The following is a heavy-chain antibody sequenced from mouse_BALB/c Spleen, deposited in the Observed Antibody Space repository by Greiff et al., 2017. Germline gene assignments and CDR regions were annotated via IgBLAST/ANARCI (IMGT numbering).Heavy chain of an antibody. CDR2: ISSGGGST. D-gene: IGHD2-14*01. V-gene: IGHV5-12-1*01. J-gene: IGHJ3*01. CDR3: ARRGDRYDGRSPFAY. Sequence: EVKLVESGGGLVKPGGSLKLSCAASGFAFSSYDMSWVRQTPEKRLEWVAYISSGGGSTYYPDTVKGRFTISRDNAKNTLYLQMSSLKSEDTAMYYCARRGDRYDGRSPFAYWGQGTLVTVSA. CDR1: GFAFSSYD.